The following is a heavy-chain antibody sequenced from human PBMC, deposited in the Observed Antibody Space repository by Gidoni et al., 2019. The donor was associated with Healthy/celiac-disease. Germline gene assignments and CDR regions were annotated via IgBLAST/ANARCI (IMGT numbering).Heavy chain of an antibody. CDR2: TRNKANSYNT. D-gene: IGHD5-12*01. CDR3: ARQDGYNYHY. CDR1: GFTFSDHY. Sequence: EVQLVESGGGLVQPGGSLRLSCAASGFTFSDHYMDWVRQAPGTGLGWVGRTRNKANSYNTEYAASVKGRFTISRDDSKNSLYLQMNSLKTEDTAVYYCARQDGYNYHYWGQGTLVTVSS. V-gene: IGHV3-72*01. J-gene: IGHJ4*02.